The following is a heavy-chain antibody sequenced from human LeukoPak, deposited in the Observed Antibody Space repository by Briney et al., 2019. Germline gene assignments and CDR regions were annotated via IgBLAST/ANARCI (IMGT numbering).Heavy chain of an antibody. V-gene: IGHV4-39*01. Sequence: PSETLSLTCTVAGGPISSSSYYWGWIRQPPGKGLEWIGSIYYSGGTYYNPSLKSRVTISVDTSKNQFSLKLSSVTAADTAVYYCARIQLYYEFWSGYYHTFDYWGQGTLVTVSS. D-gene: IGHD3-3*01. CDR2: IYYSGGT. J-gene: IGHJ4*02. CDR1: GGPISSSSYY. CDR3: ARIQLYYEFWSGYYHTFDY.